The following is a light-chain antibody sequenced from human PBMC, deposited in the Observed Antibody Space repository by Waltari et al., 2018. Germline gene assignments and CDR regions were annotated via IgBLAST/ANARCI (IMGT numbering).Light chain of an antibody. V-gene: IGLV2-8*01. CDR1: SSDVGGYNY. J-gene: IGLJ2*01. Sequence: QSALTQPPSASGSPGQSVTISCTGTSSDVGGYNYVPWYQHHPAKAPKLMIYEASKRPSGVPDRFSGSKSGNTASLTVSGLQAEDEADYYCSSYIGNNNLIFGGGTKLTVL. CDR3: SSYIGNNNLI. CDR2: EAS.